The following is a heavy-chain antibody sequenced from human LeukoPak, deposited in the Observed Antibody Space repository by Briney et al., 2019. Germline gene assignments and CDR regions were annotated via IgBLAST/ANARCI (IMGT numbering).Heavy chain of an antibody. CDR2: INHYGST. CDR3: ARGNYYYDSSGHQNYFDY. Sequence: KTSETLSLTCAVYGGSFSGYYWSWIRQPPGKGLEWIGKINHYGSTNYNPSLKSRVTISVDTSKNQFSLKLSSATAADTAVYYCARGNYYYDSSGHQNYFDYWGQGTLVTVSS. CDR1: GGSFSGYY. J-gene: IGHJ4*02. V-gene: IGHV4-34*01. D-gene: IGHD3-22*01.